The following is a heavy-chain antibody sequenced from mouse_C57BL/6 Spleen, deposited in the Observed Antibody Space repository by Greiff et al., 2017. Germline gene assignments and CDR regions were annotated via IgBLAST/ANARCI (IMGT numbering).Heavy chain of an antibody. V-gene: IGHV1-69*01. CDR3: ARRGRGTYYFDY. J-gene: IGHJ2*01. CDR1: GYTFTSYW. D-gene: IGHD3-1*01. Sequence: VQLQQPGAELVMPGASVKLSCKASGYTFTSYWMHWVKQRPGQGLEWIGEIDPSASYTNYNQKFKGKSTLTVDKSSSTAYMQISSLTSEDAAVYYCARRGRGTYYFDYWGQGTTLTVSS. CDR2: IDPSASYT.